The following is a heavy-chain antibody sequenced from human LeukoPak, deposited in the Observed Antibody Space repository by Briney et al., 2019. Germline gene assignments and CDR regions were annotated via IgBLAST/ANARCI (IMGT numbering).Heavy chain of an antibody. CDR2: ISYDAINK. V-gene: IGHV3-30*04. CDR3: ARNDFGSGWLGDN. Sequence: GGSLRLSCAASGFIFSSYAMHWVRQAPGKGLEWVAVISYDAINKYYADSAKGRFTISRDTSKNTLYLQMNSLRAEDTAVYYCARNDFGSGWLGDNWGQGTLVTVFS. J-gene: IGHJ4*02. D-gene: IGHD6-19*01. CDR1: GFIFSSYA.